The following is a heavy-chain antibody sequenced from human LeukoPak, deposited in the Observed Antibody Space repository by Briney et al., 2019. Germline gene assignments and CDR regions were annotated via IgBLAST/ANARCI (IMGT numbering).Heavy chain of an antibody. V-gene: IGHV1-2*02. CDR3: ARGGWEWELLDFDY. CDR1: GYTFAGYY. D-gene: IGHD1-26*01. J-gene: IGHJ4*02. Sequence: ASVKVSCKASGYTFAGYYMHWVRQAPGQGLEWMGWINPNSGGTNYAQKFQGRVTMTRDTSISTAYMELSRLRSEDTAVYYCARGGWEWELLDFDYWGQGTLVTVSS. CDR2: INPNSGGT.